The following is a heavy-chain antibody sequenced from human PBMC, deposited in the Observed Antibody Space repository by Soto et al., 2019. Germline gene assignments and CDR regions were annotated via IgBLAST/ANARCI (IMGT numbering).Heavy chain of an antibody. D-gene: IGHD2-2*01. CDR1: GGTFSSYT. V-gene: IGHV1-69*04. J-gene: IGHJ6*03. CDR3: AREEYCSSTSCYPFGYYYMDV. Sequence: GASVKVSCKASGGTFSSYTISWVRQAPGQGLEWMGRIIPILGIANYAQKIQGRVTITADKSTSTAYMELSSLRSEDTAMYNSAREEYCSSTSCYPFGYYYMDVWGKGTTVTVSS. CDR2: IIPILGIA.